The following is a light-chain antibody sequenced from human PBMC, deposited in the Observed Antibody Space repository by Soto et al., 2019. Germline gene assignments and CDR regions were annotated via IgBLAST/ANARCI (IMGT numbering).Light chain of an antibody. Sequence: EIVLTQSPGTLSLSPGERATLSCRASQSISSSYLAWYQLKPGQAPRLLIYGTSSRATGIPDRFSGRGSGTDFTLTISRLEPEDFAVYYCQQYDSSPPYTFGQGTKLEIK. J-gene: IGKJ2*01. CDR2: GTS. V-gene: IGKV3-20*01. CDR3: QQYDSSPPYT. CDR1: QSISSSY.